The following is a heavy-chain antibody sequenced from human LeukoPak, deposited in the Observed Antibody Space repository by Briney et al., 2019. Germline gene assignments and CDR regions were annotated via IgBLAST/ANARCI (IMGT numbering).Heavy chain of an antibody. Sequence: ASVKVSCKASGYTFTSYGITWVRQAPGQGLEWMGWINAYNGNTNYAQKLQGRVTMTTDTSTSTAYMELRSLRSDDTALYYCARNSHGYSSGWLQFNFDYWGQGTLVTVSS. CDR2: INAYNGNT. CDR3: ARNSHGYSSGWLQFNFDY. J-gene: IGHJ4*02. CDR1: GYTFTSYG. D-gene: IGHD6-19*01. V-gene: IGHV1-18*01.